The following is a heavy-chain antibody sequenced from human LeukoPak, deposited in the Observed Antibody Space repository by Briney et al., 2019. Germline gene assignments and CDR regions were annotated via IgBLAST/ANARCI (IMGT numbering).Heavy chain of an antibody. Sequence: GSSVKVSCKASGGTFSSYAISWVRQAPGQGLEWMGRIIPILGIANYAQKFQGRVTITADKSTSTAYMELSSLRSEDTAVYYCARETTVTHGAFDIWGQGTMVTVSS. D-gene: IGHD4-17*01. CDR1: GGTFSSYA. J-gene: IGHJ3*02. V-gene: IGHV1-69*04. CDR2: IIPILGIA. CDR3: ARETTVTHGAFDI.